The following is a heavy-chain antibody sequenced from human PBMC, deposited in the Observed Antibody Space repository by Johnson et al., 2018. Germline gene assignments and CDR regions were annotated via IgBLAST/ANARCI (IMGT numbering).Heavy chain of an antibody. D-gene: IGHD1-26*01. V-gene: IGHV3-21*01. Sequence: EVQLVESGGGLVKPGGSLRLSCLASGFTFSSYSLNWVRQAPGKGLEWVSSIGSSSSYRYDAASVKGRFTISRDNAENSLYLELNSLRAGDTAVYYCARGGGSHLGAFDIGGQGTMVTVSS. CDR1: GFTFSSYS. CDR3: ARGGGSHLGAFDI. J-gene: IGHJ3*02. CDR2: IGSSSSYR.